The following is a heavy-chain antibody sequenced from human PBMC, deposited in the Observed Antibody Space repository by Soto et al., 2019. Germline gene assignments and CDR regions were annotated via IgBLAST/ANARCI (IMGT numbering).Heavy chain of an antibody. V-gene: IGHV4-61*01. CDR3: ARDRSNSPDYFDY. CDR1: GDSVSRGSHS. D-gene: IGHD1-1*01. CDR2: IYYSGST. J-gene: IGHJ4*02. Sequence: SETLSLTCSVAGDSVSRGSHSWSWIRQPPGKGLEWIGYIYYSGSTNYNPSLKSRVAISVDTSKNQFSLELTSVTAADTAVYYCARDRSNSPDYFDYWGQGILVTVSS.